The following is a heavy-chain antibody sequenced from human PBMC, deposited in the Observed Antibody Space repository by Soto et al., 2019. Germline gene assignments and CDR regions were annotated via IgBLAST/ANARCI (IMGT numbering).Heavy chain of an antibody. V-gene: IGHV3-23*01. CDR3: AKHSSGSPKHYFEY. CDR2: IGDSGRNT. J-gene: IGHJ4*02. CDR1: GFSFSSCD. D-gene: IGHD3-10*01. Sequence: EVQLLESGGGLVQPGGSLRLSCAASGFSFSSCDMSWVRQAPGKGLEWVSAIGDSGRNTYYAASVKGRFTVSRDNSKNTLNLQMSSLRDEDTAIYSCAKHSSGSPKHYFEYWGQGILVTVSS.